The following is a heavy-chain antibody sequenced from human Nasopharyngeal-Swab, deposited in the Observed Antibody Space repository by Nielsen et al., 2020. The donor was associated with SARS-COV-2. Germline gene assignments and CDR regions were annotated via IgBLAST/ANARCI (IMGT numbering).Heavy chain of an antibody. CDR3: ARGPNYYGSGSYLDY. V-gene: IGHV3-48*02. D-gene: IGHD3-10*01. CDR1: GFTFSSYS. Sequence: GGPLRLSCAASGFTFSSYSMNWVRQAPGKGLEWVSYISSSSTIYYADSVKGRFTISRDNAKNSLSLQMNSLRDEDTAVYYCARGPNYYGSGSYLDYWGQGTLVTVSS. CDR2: ISSSSTI. J-gene: IGHJ4*02.